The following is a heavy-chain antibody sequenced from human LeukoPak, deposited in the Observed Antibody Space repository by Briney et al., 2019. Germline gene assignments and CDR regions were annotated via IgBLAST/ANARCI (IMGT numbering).Heavy chain of an antibody. CDR2: ISYDGSNK. CDR3: AKDEGDYYDSSGYQNYFDY. J-gene: IGHJ4*02. V-gene: IGHV3-30*18. CDR1: GFTFSSYG. Sequence: PGGSLRLSCAASGFTFSSYGMHWVRQAPGKGLERVAVISYDGSNKYYADSVKGRFTISRDNSKNTLYLQMNSLRAEDTAVYYCAKDEGDYYDSSGYQNYFDYWGQGTLVTVSS. D-gene: IGHD3-22*01.